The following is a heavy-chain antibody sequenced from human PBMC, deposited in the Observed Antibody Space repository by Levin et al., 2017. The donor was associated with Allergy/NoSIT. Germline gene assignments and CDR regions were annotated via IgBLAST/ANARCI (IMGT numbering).Heavy chain of an antibody. CDR2: INHSGST. D-gene: IGHD3-10*01. CDR3: ARRRGRMVRGFEDI. Sequence: PSETLSLTCAVYGGSFSGYYWSWIRQPPGKGLEWIGEINHSGSTNYNPSLKSRVTISVDTSKNQFSLKLSSVTAADTAVYYCARRRGRMVRGFEDIWGQGTMVTVSS. J-gene: IGHJ3*02. V-gene: IGHV4-34*01. CDR1: GGSFSGYY.